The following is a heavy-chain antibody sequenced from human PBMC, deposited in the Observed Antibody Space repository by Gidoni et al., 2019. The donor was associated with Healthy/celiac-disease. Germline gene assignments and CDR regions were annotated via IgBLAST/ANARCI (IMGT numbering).Heavy chain of an antibody. D-gene: IGHD3-3*01. Sequence: QVQLVQSGAEVKKPGASVKVSCKASGYTFTGYYMHWVRQAPGQGLEWMGWINPNSGGTNYAQKFQGRVTMTRDTSISTAYMELSRLRSDDTAVYYCARGEGVGQYDFWSGYYYYGMDVWGQGTTVTVSS. CDR2: INPNSGGT. CDR1: GYTFTGYY. CDR3: ARGEGVGQYDFWSGYYYYGMDV. J-gene: IGHJ6*02. V-gene: IGHV1-2*02.